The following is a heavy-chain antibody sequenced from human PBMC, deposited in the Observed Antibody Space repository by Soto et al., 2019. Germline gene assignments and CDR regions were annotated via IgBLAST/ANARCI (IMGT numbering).Heavy chain of an antibody. J-gene: IGHJ4*02. Sequence: EVQLVESGGGLVQPGGSLKLSCAASGFTFSASAMYWVRQASGNGLEWVGRIRSKANSYATAYAASVKGRFTISRDDSKNTAYLQMNSLKTEDTAVYYCTRQIAASGPGGYWGQGTLVTVSS. D-gene: IGHD6-13*01. CDR1: GFTFSASA. CDR2: IRSKANSYAT. V-gene: IGHV3-73*01. CDR3: TRQIAASGPGGY.